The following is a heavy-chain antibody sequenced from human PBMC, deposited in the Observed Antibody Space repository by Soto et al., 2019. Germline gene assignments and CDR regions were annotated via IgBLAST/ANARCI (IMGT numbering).Heavy chain of an antibody. CDR1: GFTFSSYS. CDR2: ISSSSSYI. D-gene: IGHD2-15*01. CDR3: ARAERGYCSGGSCYDGTHFDY. Sequence: GGSLRLSCAASGFTFSSYSMNWVRQAPGKGLEWVSSISSSSSYIYYADSVKGRFTISRDNAKNSLYLQMNSLRAEDTAVYYCARAERGYCSGGSCYDGTHFDYWGQGTLVTVSS. J-gene: IGHJ4*02. V-gene: IGHV3-21*01.